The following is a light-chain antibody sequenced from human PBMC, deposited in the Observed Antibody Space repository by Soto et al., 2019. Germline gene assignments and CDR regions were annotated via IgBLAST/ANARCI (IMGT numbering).Light chain of an antibody. Sequence: QSALTQPASVSGSPGQSITISCTGTSSDVGGYNYVSWYQQHPDKAPRLMIYDVSNRPSGVSDRFSGSKSGDTASLTISGLQAEDEADYYCTSFTGRHTYVFGTGTKVTVL. CDR2: DVS. V-gene: IGLV2-14*03. CDR3: TSFTGRHTYV. J-gene: IGLJ1*01. CDR1: SSDVGGYNY.